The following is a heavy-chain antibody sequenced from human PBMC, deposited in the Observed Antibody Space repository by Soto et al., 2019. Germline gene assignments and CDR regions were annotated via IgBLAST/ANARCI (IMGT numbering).Heavy chain of an antibody. CDR3: ATYRPITISSRPRGNPYYYYGMDV. V-gene: IGHV1-24*01. J-gene: IGHJ6*02. D-gene: IGHD3-3*01. CDR1: GYTLTELS. Sequence: ASVNVSCKVSGYTLTELSMHWVRQAPGKGLEWMGGFDPEDGETIYAQKFQGRVTMTEDTSTDTAYMELSSLRSEDTAVYYCATYRPITISSRPRGNPYYYYGMDVWGQGTTVTVSS. CDR2: FDPEDGET.